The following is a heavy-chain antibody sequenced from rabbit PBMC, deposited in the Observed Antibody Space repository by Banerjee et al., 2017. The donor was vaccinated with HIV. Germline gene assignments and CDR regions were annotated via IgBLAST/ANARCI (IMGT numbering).Heavy chain of an antibody. D-gene: IGHD6-1*01. Sequence: QSLEESGGDLVKPGASLTLTCTASGLDFSSSYWICWVRQAPGKGLEWIACIYTGSGSTYCASWAKGRFTISKTSSTTVTLQMTSLTAADTATYFCARDAFPYGYAGYADGMDLWGQGTLVTVS. J-gene: IGHJ4*01. CDR2: IYTGSGST. V-gene: IGHV1S40*01. CDR1: GLDFSSSYW. CDR3: ARDAFPYGYAGYADGMDL.